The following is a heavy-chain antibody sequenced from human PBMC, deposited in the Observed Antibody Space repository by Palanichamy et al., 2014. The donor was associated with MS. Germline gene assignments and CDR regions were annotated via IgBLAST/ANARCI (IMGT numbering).Heavy chain of an antibody. Sequence: EVHLLESGGGLVQPGGSLRLSCAASGFTFGTYAMTWVRQAPGKGLEWVSSVSGSGGGTYYADSMKGRFTVSRDNSKNTLYLQMDSLRAEDTAVYYCAKAVREDNARAIIISLAFYGMDVWGQGTTVTVSS. CDR3: AKAVREDNARAIIISLAFYGMDV. CDR2: VSGSGGGT. CDR1: GFTFGTYA. V-gene: IGHV3-23*01. D-gene: IGHD2-15*01. J-gene: IGHJ6*02.